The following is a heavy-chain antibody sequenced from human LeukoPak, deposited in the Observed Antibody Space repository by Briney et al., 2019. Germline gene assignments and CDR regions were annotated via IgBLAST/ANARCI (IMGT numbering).Heavy chain of an antibody. Sequence: PGGSLRLSCAASGFTFSSYAMHWVRQAPGKGLEWVAVISYDGSNKYYADSVKGRFTISRDNSKNTLYLQMNSLRAEDTAVYYCAKVWSSSWYSSGARAFDIWGQGTMVTVSS. V-gene: IGHV3-30*04. D-gene: IGHD6-13*01. CDR1: GFTFSSYA. J-gene: IGHJ3*02. CDR2: ISYDGSNK. CDR3: AKVWSSSWYSSGARAFDI.